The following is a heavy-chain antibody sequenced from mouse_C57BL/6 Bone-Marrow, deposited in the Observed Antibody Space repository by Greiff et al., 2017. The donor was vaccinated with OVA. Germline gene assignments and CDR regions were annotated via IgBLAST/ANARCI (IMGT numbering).Heavy chain of an antibody. CDR3: ERGVTTEGVAY. D-gene: IGHD2-2*01. Sequence: VQLQESGAELVKPGASVKLSCKASGYTFTSYWMHWVKQRPGQGLEWIGYINPSSGYTKYNQKFKDKATLTADKSSSTAYMQLSSLTYEDSAVYYCERGVTTEGVAYWGQGTLVTVSA. CDR2: INPSSGYT. J-gene: IGHJ3*01. V-gene: IGHV1-7*01. CDR1: GYTFTSYW.